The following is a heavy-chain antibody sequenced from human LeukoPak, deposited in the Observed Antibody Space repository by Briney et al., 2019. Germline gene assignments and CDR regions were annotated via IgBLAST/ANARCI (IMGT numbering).Heavy chain of an antibody. Sequence: GGSLRLSCAASESTFSSYNMNWVRQAPGRGLEWVSFISSSSSMIYYADSVKGQFTISRDNAKNSLYLQMNSLRAEDTAVYYCARDSSGWYWFDYWGQGTLVTVSS. J-gene: IGHJ4*02. D-gene: IGHD6-19*01. CDR3: ARDSSGWYWFDY. CDR1: ESTFSSYN. CDR2: ISSSSSMI. V-gene: IGHV3-48*04.